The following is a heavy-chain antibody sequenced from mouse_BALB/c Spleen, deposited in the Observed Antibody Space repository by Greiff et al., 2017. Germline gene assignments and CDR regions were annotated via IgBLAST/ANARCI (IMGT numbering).Heavy chain of an antibody. Sequence: EVQVVESGGDLVKPGGSLKLSCAASGFTFSSYGMSWVRQTPDKRLEWVATISSGGSYTYYPDSVKGRFTISRDNAKNTLYLQMSSLKSEDTAMYYCARYYDGYYYPFAYWGQGTLVTVSA. CDR3: ARYYDGYYYPFAY. V-gene: IGHV5-6*01. D-gene: IGHD2-3*01. CDR1: GFTFSSYG. CDR2: ISSGGSYT. J-gene: IGHJ3*01.